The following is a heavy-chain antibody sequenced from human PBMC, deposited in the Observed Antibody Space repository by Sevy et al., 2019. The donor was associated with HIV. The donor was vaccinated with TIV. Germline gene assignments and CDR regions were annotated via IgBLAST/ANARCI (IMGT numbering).Heavy chain of an antibody. Sequence: GGSLRLSCAASGFTFSSYGMHWVRQAPGKGLEWVAFIRYDGSNKYYADSVKGRFTISRDNSKNTLYLQMNSLRAEDTAVYYCAKTPARDSSGYYCRAEYFQHWGQGTLVTVSS. D-gene: IGHD3-22*01. J-gene: IGHJ1*01. V-gene: IGHV3-30*02. CDR1: GFTFSSYG. CDR3: AKTPARDSSGYYCRAEYFQH. CDR2: IRYDGSNK.